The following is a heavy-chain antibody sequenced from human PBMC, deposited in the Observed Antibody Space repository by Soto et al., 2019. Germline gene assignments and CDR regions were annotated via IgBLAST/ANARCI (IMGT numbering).Heavy chain of an antibody. D-gene: IGHD3-3*01. V-gene: IGHV3-30*03. J-gene: IGHJ4*02. CDR1: GFTFSSYG. CDR3: ASEGEIFGVVTAAYYFDY. Sequence: GGSLRLSCAASGFTFSSYGMHWVRQAPGKGLEWVAVISYDGSNKYYADSVKGRFTISRDNSKNTLYLQMNSLRAEDTAVYYCASEGEIFGVVTAAYYFDYWGQGTLVTVSS. CDR2: ISYDGSNK.